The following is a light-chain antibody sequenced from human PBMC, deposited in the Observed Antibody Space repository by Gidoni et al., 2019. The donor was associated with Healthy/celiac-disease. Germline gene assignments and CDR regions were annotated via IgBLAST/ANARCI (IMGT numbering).Light chain of an antibody. Sequence: ENVLPQSPGTLSLSPGEIAPLPCRAIQSAISSYLAWYQQKPGQAPRLLIYGASSRATGIPDRFSGSGSGTDFTLTISRLEPEDFAVYYCQQYGSSLFTFGPGTKVDIK. V-gene: IGKV3-20*01. CDR2: GAS. J-gene: IGKJ3*01. CDR3: QQYGSSLFT. CDR1: QSAISSY.